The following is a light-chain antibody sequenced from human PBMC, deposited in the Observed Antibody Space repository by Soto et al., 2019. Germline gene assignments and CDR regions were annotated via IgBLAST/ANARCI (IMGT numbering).Light chain of an antibody. CDR1: QSVSSSF. CDR2: DAS. V-gene: IGKV3-11*01. J-gene: IGKJ5*01. CDR3: QQRSNWPIT. Sequence: IVLTHSPGTLSLSPWERATLSFMSSQSVSSSFSAWYQQKVGQAPRLLIYDASNRPTDIPARFSGSGSGTDFTLTISSLEPEDFAVYYCQQRSNWPITFGQGTRLEIK.